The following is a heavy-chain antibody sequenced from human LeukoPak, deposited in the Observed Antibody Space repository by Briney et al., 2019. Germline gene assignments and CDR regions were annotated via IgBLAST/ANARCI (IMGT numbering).Heavy chain of an antibody. CDR1: GFPFNKYK. CDR3: TRGLADYGDYSF. D-gene: IGHD4-17*01. V-gene: IGHV3-21*01. J-gene: IGHJ1*01. CDR2: INIWNTST. Sequence: GSPRLSCEASGFPFNKYKMDWVRQAPGKGLQWVSSINIWNTSTYYADSVKGRFTISRDDAKNSLYLQMNSLTAEDTAVYYCTRGLADYGDYSFWGQGTLVAVSS.